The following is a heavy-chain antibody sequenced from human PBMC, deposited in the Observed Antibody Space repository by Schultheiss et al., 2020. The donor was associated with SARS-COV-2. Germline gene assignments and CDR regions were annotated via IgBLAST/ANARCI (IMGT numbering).Heavy chain of an antibody. D-gene: IGHD3-10*01. CDR3: ARGYYGSGSEFDY. CDR2: ISSSSSYI. J-gene: IGHJ4*02. CDR1: GFTFSSYD. V-gene: IGHV3-21*01. Sequence: GGSLRLSCAASGFTFSSYDMNWVRQAPGKGLEWVSSISSSSSYIYYADSVKGRFTISRDNAKNSLYLQMNSLRAEDTAVYYCARGYYGSGSEFDYWGQGTLVTVSS.